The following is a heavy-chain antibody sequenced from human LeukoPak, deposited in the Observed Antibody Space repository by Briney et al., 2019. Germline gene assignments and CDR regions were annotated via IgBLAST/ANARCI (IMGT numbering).Heavy chain of an antibody. J-gene: IGHJ5*02. V-gene: IGHV4-34*01. Sequence: SETLYLTCAVYGGSFSGYYWSWIRQPPGKGLEWIGEINHSGSTNYSPSLKSRVAISVDTSNNQFSLKLTSVTAADTAMYYCARRDYCTSSSCYESYNWFDPWGQGNLVTVSS. D-gene: IGHD2-2*01. CDR2: INHSGST. CDR3: ARRDYCTSSSCYESYNWFDP. CDR1: GGSFSGYY.